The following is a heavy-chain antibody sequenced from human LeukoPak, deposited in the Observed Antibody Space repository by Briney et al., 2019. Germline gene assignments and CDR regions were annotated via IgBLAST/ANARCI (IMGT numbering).Heavy chain of an antibody. V-gene: IGHV1-18*04. D-gene: IGHD3-9*01. CDR2: ISAYNGNT. J-gene: IGHJ4*02. CDR3: ARDLNRYFVWLLHLDY. Sequence: ASVKVSCKASGYTFTSYGISWVRQAPGQGLEWMGWISAYNGNTNYAQKLQGRVTMTTDTSTSTAYMELRSLRSDDTAVYYCARDLNRYFVWLLHLDYWGQGTLVTVSS. CDR1: GYTFTSYG.